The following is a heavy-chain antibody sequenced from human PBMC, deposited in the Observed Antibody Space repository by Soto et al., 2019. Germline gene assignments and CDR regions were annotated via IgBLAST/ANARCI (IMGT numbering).Heavy chain of an antibody. V-gene: IGHV1-18*01. CDR1: GYTFTSYG. D-gene: IGHD6-13*01. CDR2: ISAYNGNT. CDR3: ARRCVTPGDSSSWSLDWLGP. J-gene: IGHJ5*02. Sequence: EASVKVSCKASGYTFTSYGISWVRQAPGQGREWMGWISAYNGNTNYAQKLQCRVTMTTDTSTTTAYTELRSLKSDDTAVHYGARRCVTPGDSSSWSLDWLGPWGQGNLVTGSS.